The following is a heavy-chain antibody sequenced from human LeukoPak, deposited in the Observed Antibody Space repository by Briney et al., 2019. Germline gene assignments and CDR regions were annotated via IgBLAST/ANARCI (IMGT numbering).Heavy chain of an antibody. CDR1: GVSFDDYY. V-gene: IGHV4-34*01. CDR2: INHSGYT. D-gene: IGHD3-3*01. Sequence: SETLSLTCAVSGVSFDDYYWSWVRQTPGKGLEWIGEINHSGYTNDNPSLKSRVTLSIDTSRKQFSLNLSSVTAADTAVYYCARGYRISEIRFFEWLLDYWGQGYLVTVSS. J-gene: IGHJ4*02. CDR3: ARGYRISEIRFFEWLLDY.